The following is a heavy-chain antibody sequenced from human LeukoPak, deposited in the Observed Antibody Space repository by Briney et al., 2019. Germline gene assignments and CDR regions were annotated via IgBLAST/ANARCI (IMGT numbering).Heavy chain of an antibody. J-gene: IGHJ3*02. Sequence: SETLSLTCTVSGGFISTSGYYWGWIRQPPGKGLERIGILYYSGSTHYNPSLKSRVTISVDTSKNQFSLKLSSVTAADTAVYYCARRTREKRGYSYGYGAFDIWGQGTMVTVSS. CDR1: GGFISTSGYY. D-gene: IGHD5-18*01. CDR2: LYYSGST. V-gene: IGHV4-39*01. CDR3: ARRTREKRGYSYGYGAFDI.